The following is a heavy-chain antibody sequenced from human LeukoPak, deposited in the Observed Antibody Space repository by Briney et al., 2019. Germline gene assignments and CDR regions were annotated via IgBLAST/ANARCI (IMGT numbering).Heavy chain of an antibody. CDR2: INHSGST. CDR1: GGSFSGYY. Sequence: SETLSLTCAVYGGSFSGYYWSWIRQPPGKGLEWIGEINHSGSTNYNPSLKSRVTISVDTSKNQFSLKLSSVTAADTAVYYCARGRYYYGSGSFFDYWGQGTLVTVSS. D-gene: IGHD3-10*01. V-gene: IGHV4-34*01. CDR3: ARGRYYYGSGSFFDY. J-gene: IGHJ4*02.